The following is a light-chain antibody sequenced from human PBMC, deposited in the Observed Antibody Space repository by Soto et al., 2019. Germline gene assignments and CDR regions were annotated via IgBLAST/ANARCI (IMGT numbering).Light chain of an antibody. CDR1: QSVLYSSNNKNY. Sequence: DIVMTQSPDSLAVSLGERATINCKSSQSVLYSSNNKNYLAWYQQKPGQPPKLLIYWASTRESGVPDRFSGSGSGTDFPLTFSRPQAEDVAVYDCQQYYSTQWTFGQGTKVEIK. V-gene: IGKV4-1*01. J-gene: IGKJ1*01. CDR3: QQYYSTQWT. CDR2: WAS.